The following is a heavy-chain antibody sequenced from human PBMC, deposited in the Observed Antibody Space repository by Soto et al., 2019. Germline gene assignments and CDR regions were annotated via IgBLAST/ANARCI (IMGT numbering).Heavy chain of an antibody. J-gene: IGHJ6*02. CDR3: ARARITMVREVIKYNMDV. D-gene: IGHD3-10*01. CDR1: GGSISSYY. Sequence: SETLSLTCTVSGGSISSYYWSWIRRPPGKGLEWIGYIYNSGSTHSNPSLQSRVTISVDTSKNQFSLKLSSVAAADTGIYYCARARITMVREVIKYNMDVWGQGTTVTVSS. V-gene: IGHV4-59*01. CDR2: IYNSGST.